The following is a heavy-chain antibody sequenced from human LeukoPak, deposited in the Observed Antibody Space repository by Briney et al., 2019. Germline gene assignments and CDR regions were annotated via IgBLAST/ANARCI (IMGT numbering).Heavy chain of an antibody. Sequence: ASVKVSCTASGYTFTSYYMHWVRQAPGQGLEWMGIINPSGGSTSYAQKFQGRVTMTRDTSTSTVYMELSSLRSEDTAVYYCTRVDLTLPYYFDYWGQGTLVTVSS. CDR1: GYTFTSYY. V-gene: IGHV1-46*01. J-gene: IGHJ4*02. CDR3: TRVDLTLPYYFDY. CDR2: INPSGGST. D-gene: IGHD2-15*01.